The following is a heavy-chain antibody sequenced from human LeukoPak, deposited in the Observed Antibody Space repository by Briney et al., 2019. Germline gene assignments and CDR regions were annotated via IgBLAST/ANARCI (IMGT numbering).Heavy chain of an antibody. D-gene: IGHD1-1*01. J-gene: IGHJ4*02. CDR1: GFTVSSNY. CDR3: ARHNDGALDY. CDR2: IKHDGSEK. Sequence: GGSLRLSCAASGFTVSSNYMSWVRQAPGKGLEWVGNIKHDGSEKHYVDSLKGRFTITRDTAKNSLYLQMNGLRAEDTAVYYCARHNDGALDYWGQGTLVTVSS. V-gene: IGHV3-7*01.